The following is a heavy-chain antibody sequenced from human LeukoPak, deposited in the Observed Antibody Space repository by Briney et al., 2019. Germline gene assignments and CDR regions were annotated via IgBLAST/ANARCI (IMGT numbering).Heavy chain of an antibody. Sequence: SETLSLTCTVSGDSIRSGGYSWSWIRQYPGKDLEWIGYIYYGGSSDYNPSLKSRVTISADASKNQFSLKLSSVTAADTAVYYCARQDRGWYVDYWGQGTLVTVSS. J-gene: IGHJ4*02. CDR1: GDSIRSGGYS. V-gene: IGHV4-31*03. D-gene: IGHD6-19*01. CDR2: IYYGGSS. CDR3: ARQDRGWYVDY.